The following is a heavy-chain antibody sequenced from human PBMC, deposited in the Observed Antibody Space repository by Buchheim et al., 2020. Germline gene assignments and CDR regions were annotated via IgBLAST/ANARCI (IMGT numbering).Heavy chain of an antibody. J-gene: IGHJ6*02. D-gene: IGHD3-16*01. CDR1: GFTFDNFA. Sequence: EVQLLESEGGLVHPGGSLRLSCAASGFTFDNFAMSWVRQAPGKGLEWVSGISSSGTSTYYADSVKGRFSLSRDNSKKTLYLEMDSLRAEDSAVYYCAKDQMGNYYVGMDAWGQGTT. CDR2: ISSSGTST. V-gene: IGHV3-23*01. CDR3: AKDQMGNYYVGMDA.